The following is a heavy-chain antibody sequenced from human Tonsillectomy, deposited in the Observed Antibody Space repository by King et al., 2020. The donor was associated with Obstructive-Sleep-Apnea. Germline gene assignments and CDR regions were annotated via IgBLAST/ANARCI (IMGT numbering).Heavy chain of an antibody. CDR2: INHSGST. Sequence: VQLQQWGAGLLKPSETLSLTCAVFGGSFSDYYWSWIRQPTGKGLEWIGEINHSGSTNYNPSLKSRVTISVDTSKNQSSLKLSSVTAADTAVYYCARGSGAAAVNWFDPWGQGTLVTVSS. V-gene: IGHV4-34*01. CDR3: ARGSGAAAVNWFDP. D-gene: IGHD6-13*01. CDR1: GGSFSDYY. J-gene: IGHJ5*02.